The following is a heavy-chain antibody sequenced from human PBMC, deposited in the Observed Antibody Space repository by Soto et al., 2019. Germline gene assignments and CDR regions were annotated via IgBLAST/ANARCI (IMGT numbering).Heavy chain of an antibody. CDR2: INPNSGGT. V-gene: IGHV1-2*02. Sequence: ASVKVSCKASGYTFTGYYMHWVRQAPGQGLEWMGWINPNSGGTNYAQKFQGRVTMTRDTSISTAYMELSRLRSDDTAVYYCARGSVKDAVRSGDFDYWGQGTLVTVSS. CDR3: ARGSVKDAVRSGDFDY. CDR1: GYTFTGYY. D-gene: IGHD6-25*01. J-gene: IGHJ4*02.